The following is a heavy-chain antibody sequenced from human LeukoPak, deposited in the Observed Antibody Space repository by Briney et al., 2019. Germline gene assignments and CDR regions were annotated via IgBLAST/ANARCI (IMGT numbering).Heavy chain of an antibody. D-gene: IGHD3-16*01. Sequence: GGSLRLSCAASGFTFSSYAMSWVRQAPGKGLEWVSVIYSGGSTYYADSVKGRFTISRDNSKNTLYLQVNSLRAEDTAVYYCARDGASWYFDLWGRGTLVTVPS. V-gene: IGHV3-53*01. CDR1: GFTFSSYA. J-gene: IGHJ2*01. CDR3: ARDGASWYFDL. CDR2: IYSGGST.